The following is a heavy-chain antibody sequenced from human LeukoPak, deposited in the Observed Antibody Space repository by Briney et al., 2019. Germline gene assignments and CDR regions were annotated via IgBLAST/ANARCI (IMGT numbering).Heavy chain of an antibody. D-gene: IGHD2-2*03. Sequence: GRSLILSCAASGFTFSSYGMHWVRQAPGKGLERVAVISYDGSNKYYADSVKGRFTISRDNSKNTLYLQMNSLRAEDTAVYYCARSLRMDNWFDPWGQGTLVAVSS. CDR3: ARSLRMDNWFDP. V-gene: IGHV3-30*03. J-gene: IGHJ5*02. CDR1: GFTFSSYG. CDR2: ISYDGSNK.